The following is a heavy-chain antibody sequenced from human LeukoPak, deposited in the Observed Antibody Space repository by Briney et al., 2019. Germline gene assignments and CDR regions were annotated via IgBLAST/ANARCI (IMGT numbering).Heavy chain of an antibody. J-gene: IGHJ6*02. CDR3: ARVRRSGSYYYGMDV. Sequence: PSETLSLTCTVSGGSISSYYWSWIRQPPGKGLEWIGYIYYSGSTNYNPSLKSRVTMSVDTSKNQFSLKLSSVTAADTAVYYCARVRRSGSYYYGMDVWGQGTTVTVSS. V-gene: IGHV4-59*12. CDR2: IYYSGST. CDR1: GGSISSYY. D-gene: IGHD1-26*01.